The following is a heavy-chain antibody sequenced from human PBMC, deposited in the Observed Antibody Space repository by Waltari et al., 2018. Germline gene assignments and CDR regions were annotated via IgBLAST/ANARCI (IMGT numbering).Heavy chain of an antibody. CDR2: MGGNGEYR. CDR1: GFRFGNNA. D-gene: IGHD3-16*01. V-gene: IGHV3-23*01. J-gene: IGHJ1*01. Sequence: EVQLKESGGKVLQPGGSLRLSCEASGFRFGNNAMSWVRQAPGKGLEWVSVMGGNGEYRSYADSVRGRFTISRDNSKNTLYLQMDSLRADDTAVYFCVKYGFGGVLSHWGQGTLVIVSS. CDR3: VKYGFGGVLSH.